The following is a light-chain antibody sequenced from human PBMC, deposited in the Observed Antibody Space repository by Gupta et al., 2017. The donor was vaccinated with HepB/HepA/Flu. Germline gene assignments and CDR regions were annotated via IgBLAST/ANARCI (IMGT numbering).Light chain of an antibody. V-gene: IGLV1-47*01. CDR2: KDN. CDR3: VAWDDSLSGYV. CDR1: SSNIGSNY. Sequence: QSVLTQPPSASGTPGQRVAISCSGSSSNIGSNYVYWYQQLPGTAPKLLIYKDNQRPSGVPDRFSASKSGTSASLAISGPRAEDEADYYCVAWDDSLSGYVFGTGTRVTVL. J-gene: IGLJ1*01.